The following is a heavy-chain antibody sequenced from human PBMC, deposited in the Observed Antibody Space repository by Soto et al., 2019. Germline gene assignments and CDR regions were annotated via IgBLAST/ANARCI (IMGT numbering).Heavy chain of an antibody. V-gene: IGHV3-43*01. D-gene: IGHD6-6*01. J-gene: IGHJ4*02. CDR3: TKWEQLLGFDS. Sequence: EVQLVQSGGVVVQPGGSLRLSCAASGFTFDDYTMHWVRQAPGKGLEWVSLVSWDGDSTYYADSVKGRFTISRDNTKTSLSLQMTRLRTEETVFYYCTKWEQLLGFDSWGQGTLVTVSS. CDR1: GFTFDDYT. CDR2: VSWDGDST.